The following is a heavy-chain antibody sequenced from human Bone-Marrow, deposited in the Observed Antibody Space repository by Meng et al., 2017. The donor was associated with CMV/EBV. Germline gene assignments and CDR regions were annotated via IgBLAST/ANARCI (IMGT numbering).Heavy chain of an antibody. J-gene: IGHJ4*02. CDR2: IYSGGSST. CDR1: GFTFSSYA. D-gene: IGHD1-26*01. Sequence: GESLKISCAASGFTFSSYAMSWVRQAPGKGLEWVSVIYSGGSSTYYADSVKGRFTISRDNAKNSVFLQMDSLGAEDTALYYCARDESVGTPIDSWGQGTLVTVYS. CDR3: ARDESVGTPIDS. V-gene: IGHV3-23*03.